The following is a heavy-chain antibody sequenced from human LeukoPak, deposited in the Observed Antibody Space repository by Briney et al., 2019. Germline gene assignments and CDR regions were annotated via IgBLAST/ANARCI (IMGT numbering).Heavy chain of an antibody. J-gene: IGHJ5*02. CDR2: ISSSSSTI. CDR3: ARDLTYYYDSSGS. CDR1: GFTVSSNY. V-gene: IGHV3-48*01. Sequence: PGGSLRLSCAASGFTVSSNYMSWVRQAAGKGLEWVSYISSSSSTIYYADSVKGRFTISRDNAKNSLYLQMNSLRAEDTAVYYCARDLTYYYDSSGSWGQGTLVTVSS. D-gene: IGHD3-22*01.